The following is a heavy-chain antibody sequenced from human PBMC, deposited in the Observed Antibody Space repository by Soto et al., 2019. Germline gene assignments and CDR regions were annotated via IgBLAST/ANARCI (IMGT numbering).Heavy chain of an antibody. D-gene: IGHD4-17*01. Sequence: EVQLLESGGGLVQPGGSLRLSCAASGFTFSSYAMSWVRQAPGKGLEWVSAISGSGGSTYYADSVKGRFTISRDNSKNTLNLKMNSLRAEDTAVYYCATLEEGTNYGDYPNWGQGTLVTVSS. CDR1: GFTFSSYA. CDR3: ATLEEGTNYGDYPN. CDR2: ISGSGGST. V-gene: IGHV3-23*01. J-gene: IGHJ4*02.